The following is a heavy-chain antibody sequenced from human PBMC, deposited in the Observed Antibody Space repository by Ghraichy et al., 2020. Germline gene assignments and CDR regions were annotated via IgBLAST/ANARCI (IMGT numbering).Heavy chain of an antibody. Sequence: SETLSLTCAVYGGSFSGYYWSWIRQPPGKGLEWIGEINHSGSTNYNPSLKSRVTISVDTSKNQFSLKLSSVTAADTAVYYCARFLAARLGLHRSGFDPWGQGTLVTVSS. CDR1: GGSFSGYY. J-gene: IGHJ5*02. CDR2: INHSGST. D-gene: IGHD6-6*01. CDR3: ARFLAARLGLHRSGFDP. V-gene: IGHV4-34*01.